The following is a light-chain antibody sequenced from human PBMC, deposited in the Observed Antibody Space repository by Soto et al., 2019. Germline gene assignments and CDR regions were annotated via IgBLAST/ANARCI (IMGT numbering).Light chain of an antibody. CDR2: DVS. Sequence: EIVLTQSPATLSLSPGERATLSCTTSQSINNFFAWYQEQPGQAPRRLIYDVSVRAAGIPARFSGSGSETDFTLTISSLEPEDAAIYYCQQRANWPRGTFGQGTKVEIK. CDR1: QSINNF. CDR3: QQRANWPRGT. V-gene: IGKV3-11*01. J-gene: IGKJ2*02.